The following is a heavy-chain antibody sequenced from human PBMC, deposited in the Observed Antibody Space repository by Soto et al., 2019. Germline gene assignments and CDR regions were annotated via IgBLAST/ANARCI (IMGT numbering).Heavy chain of an antibody. D-gene: IGHD1-26*01. CDR1: GGSISSSTYY. J-gene: IGHJ1*01. CDR3: ARQVGGSYFREYFQH. V-gene: IGHV4-39*01. CDR2: IYYSGST. Sequence: QLQLQESGPGLVKPSETLSLTCTVSGGSISSSTYYWGWIRQPPGKGLEWIGSIYYSGSTYYNPSLNSRSPIPVDTSKNQFSLKLSSVTAADAAVYYCARQVGGSYFREYFQHWGQGTLVTVSS.